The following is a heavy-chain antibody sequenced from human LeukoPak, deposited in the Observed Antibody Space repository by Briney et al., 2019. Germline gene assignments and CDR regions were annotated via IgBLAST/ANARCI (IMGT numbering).Heavy chain of an antibody. CDR2: INNDGTTT. CDR3: ARERDTTVTTFYFDP. CDR1: GFTFSSYW. V-gene: IGHV3-74*01. D-gene: IGHD4-17*01. Sequence: GGSLRLSCAASGFTFSSYWMHWVRQAPGKGLVWVSRINNDGTTTVCADSVRGRFTISRDNAKNTLYLQMNSLRAEDTAVYYCARERDTTVTTFYFDPWGQGTLVTVSS. J-gene: IGHJ5*02.